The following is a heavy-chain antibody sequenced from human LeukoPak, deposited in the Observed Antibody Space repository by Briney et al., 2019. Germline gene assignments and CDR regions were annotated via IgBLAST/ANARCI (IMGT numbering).Heavy chain of an antibody. CDR2: IIPIFGTA. CDR3: ARSIAAALGNFDY. CDR1: GGTFSSYA. V-gene: IGHV1-69*13. J-gene: IGHJ4*02. Sequence: SVKVSCKASGGTFSSYAISWVRQAPGQGLEWMGGIIPIFGTANYAQKFQGRVTITADESTSTAYMELSSLRSEDTAVYYCARSIAAALGNFDYWGQGTLVTVSS. D-gene: IGHD6-13*01.